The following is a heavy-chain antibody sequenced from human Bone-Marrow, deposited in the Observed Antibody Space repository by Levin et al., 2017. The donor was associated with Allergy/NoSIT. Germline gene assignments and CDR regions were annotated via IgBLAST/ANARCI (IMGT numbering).Heavy chain of an antibody. V-gene: IGHV3-23*03. CDR1: GFTFSKFS. J-gene: IGHJ4*02. CDR3: AKDFQPENGGDLDS. Sequence: GESLKISCGASGFTFSKFSMSWVRQGPGKGLEWVAAIYGDATSKHYADSVKGRFTISRDNSDNTVYLHMNNLRVEDTAKDYGAKDFQPENGGDLDSWGLGPLVAVSP. CDR2: IYGDATSK. D-gene: IGHD3-10*01.